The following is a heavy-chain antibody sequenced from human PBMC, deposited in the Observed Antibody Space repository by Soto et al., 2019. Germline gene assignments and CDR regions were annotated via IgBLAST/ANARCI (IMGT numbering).Heavy chain of an antibody. CDR3: PKKPQPKLKYLDS. CDR1: GYTFTSYG. CDR2: ISVSNGNT. Sequence: ASVKVSCKASGYTFTSYGINWVRQAPGQGLEWMGWISVSNGNTNYAQAFQDRVTMTTDTSTTTVYMELRSLTSDDTAVYHCPKKPQPKLKYLDSWGQGTQVTVSS. V-gene: IGHV1-18*01. J-gene: IGHJ4*02.